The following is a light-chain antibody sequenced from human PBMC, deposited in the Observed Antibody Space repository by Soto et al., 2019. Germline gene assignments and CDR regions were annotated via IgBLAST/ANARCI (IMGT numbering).Light chain of an antibody. J-gene: IGKJ1*01. V-gene: IGKV1-39*01. CDR1: QSVTNY. CDR2: AAS. CDR3: QQSDSLHPT. Sequence: DIQMTHSPSFLSASVGGRVIITCRASQSVTNYLNWYQQKPGKAPKLLIFAASSLQSGVPSRFSGSGSGKDLTLTVTNLQPEDFATYYCQQSDSLHPTFGNGTKVDIX.